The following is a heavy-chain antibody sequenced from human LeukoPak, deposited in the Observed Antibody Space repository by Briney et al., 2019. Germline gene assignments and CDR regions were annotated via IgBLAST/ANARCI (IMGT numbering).Heavy chain of an antibody. CDR2: ISAYNGNT. V-gene: IGHV1-18*04. CDR3: ARERLVLYYYYYMDV. Sequence: GESLKISCKGSGYSFTSYWIGWVRQAPGQGLEWMGWISAYNGNTNYAQKLQGSVTMTTDTSTSTAYMELRSLRSDDTAVYYCARERLVLYYYYYMDVWGKGTTVTVSS. CDR1: GYSFTSYW. D-gene: IGHD6-6*01. J-gene: IGHJ6*03.